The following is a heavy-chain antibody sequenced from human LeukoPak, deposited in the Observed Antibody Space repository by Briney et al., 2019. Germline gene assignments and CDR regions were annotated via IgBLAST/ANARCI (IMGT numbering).Heavy chain of an antibody. D-gene: IGHD3-22*01. CDR2: IYYSGST. V-gene: IGHV4-59*01. CDR3: VRETATYYYDSRGYYRQIEVFDI. CDR1: GGSISSYY. J-gene: IGHJ3*02. Sequence: SETLSLTCTVSGGSISSYYWSWIRQPPGKGLEWIGYIYYSGSTNYNPSLKSRVTISVDISKNQFSLQLNSVTAADTAVYYCVRETATYYYDSRGYYRQIEVFDIWGQGTPVIVSS.